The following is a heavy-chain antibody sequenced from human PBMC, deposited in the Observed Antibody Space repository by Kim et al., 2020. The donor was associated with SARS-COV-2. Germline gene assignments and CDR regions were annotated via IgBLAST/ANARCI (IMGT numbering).Heavy chain of an antibody. CDR1: GFTFSSYA. CDR3: VKGTSGSYLDY. CDR2: ISSNGGST. J-gene: IGHJ4*02. Sequence: GGSLRLSCSASGFTFSSYAMHWVRQAPGKGLEYVSAISSNGGSTYYADSVKGRFTISRDNSKNTLYLQMSSLRAEDTAVYYCVKGTSGSYLDYWGQGTLVTVSS. V-gene: IGHV3-64D*06. D-gene: IGHD1-26*01.